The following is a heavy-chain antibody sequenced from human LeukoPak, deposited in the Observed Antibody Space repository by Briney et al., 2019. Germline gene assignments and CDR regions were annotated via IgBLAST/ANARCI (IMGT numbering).Heavy chain of an antibody. CDR2: ISYDGSNK. V-gene: IGHV3-30*04. D-gene: IGHD6-13*01. CDR1: GFTFSSYA. CDR3: ARDQIRSWSPPLTVHYYYGMDV. Sequence: PGGSLRLSCAASGFTFSSYAMHWVRQAPGKGLEGVAVISYDGSNKYYADSVKGRFTISRDNSKNTLYLQMNSLRAEDTAVYYCARDQIRSWSPPLTVHYYYGMDVWGQGTTVTVSS. J-gene: IGHJ6*02.